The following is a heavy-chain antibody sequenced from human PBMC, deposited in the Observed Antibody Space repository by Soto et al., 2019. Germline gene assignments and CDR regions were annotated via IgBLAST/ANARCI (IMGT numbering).Heavy chain of an antibody. CDR3: ARAPSPNYDILTGYFI. V-gene: IGHV1-69*13. CDR2: IIPIFGTA. J-gene: IGHJ4*02. CDR1: GGTFSSYA. Sequence: GASVKVSCKASGGTFSSYAISWVRQAPGQGLEWMGGIIPIFGTANYAQKFQGRVTITADESTSTAYMELSSLRSEDTAVYYCARAPSPNYDILTGYFIWGQGTLVTVSS. D-gene: IGHD3-9*01.